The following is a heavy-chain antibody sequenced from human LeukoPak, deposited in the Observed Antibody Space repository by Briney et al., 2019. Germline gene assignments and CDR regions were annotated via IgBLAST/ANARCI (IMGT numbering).Heavy chain of an antibody. V-gene: IGHV3-21*01. CDR3: ARDFRDGSGSYRY. CDR1: GLTFSSYS. D-gene: IGHD3-10*01. J-gene: IGHJ4*02. CDR2: ISSSSSYI. Sequence: GGSLRLSCAASGLTFSSYSMNWVRQAPGKGLEWVSSISSSSSYIYYADSVKGRFTISRDNAKNSLYLQMNSLRAEDTAVYYRARDFRDGSGSYRYWGQGTLVTVSS.